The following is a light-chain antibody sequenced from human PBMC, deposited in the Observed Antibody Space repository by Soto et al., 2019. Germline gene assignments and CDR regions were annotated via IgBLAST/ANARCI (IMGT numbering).Light chain of an antibody. V-gene: IGKV3-15*01. CDR1: QSVSSN. CDR2: GAS. Sequence: EIVMTQSPATLSVSPGERATLSCRASQSVSSNLAWYQQKPGQAPGLLIYGASTRATGIPARFSGSGSGTEFTLTISSLQSEDFAVYYCQQYNNWPPRMYTFGQGTKLEIK. J-gene: IGKJ2*01. CDR3: QQYNNWPPRMYT.